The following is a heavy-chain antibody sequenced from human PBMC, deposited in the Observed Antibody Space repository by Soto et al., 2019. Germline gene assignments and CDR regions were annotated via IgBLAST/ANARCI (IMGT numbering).Heavy chain of an antibody. CDR1: GGSISSYY. J-gene: IGHJ6*02. D-gene: IGHD4-4*01. V-gene: IGHV4-59*01. CDR3: ARDTVTTRPQYYYYYGMDV. CDR2: IYYSGST. Sequence: SETLSLTCTVSGGSISSYYWSWIRQPPGKGLEWIGYIYYSGSTNYNPSLKSRVTISVDTSKNQFSLKLSSVTAADTAVYYCARDTVTTRPQYYYYYGMDVWGQGTTVTVS.